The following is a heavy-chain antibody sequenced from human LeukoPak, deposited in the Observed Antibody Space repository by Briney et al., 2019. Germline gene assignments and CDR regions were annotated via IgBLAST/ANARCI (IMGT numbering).Heavy chain of an antibody. D-gene: IGHD5-12*01. V-gene: IGHV4-39*07. Sequence: PSETLSLTCIVSGGSFTAGTFYGASARRSREEGLEWIGTIHHRGITFYNPSLQSRVTISVNTSKNQSSLKLSAVTAADTAVYYCARAGILATGDYFDPWGQGTLVTASS. CDR3: ARAGILATGDYFDP. CDR1: GGSFTAGTFY. CDR2: IHHRGIT. J-gene: IGHJ5*02.